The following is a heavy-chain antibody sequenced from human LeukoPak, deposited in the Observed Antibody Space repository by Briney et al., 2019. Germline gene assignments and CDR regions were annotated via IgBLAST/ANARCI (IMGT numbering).Heavy chain of an antibody. V-gene: IGHV3-33*06. CDR1: GFTFSSYG. D-gene: IGHD3-3*01. Sequence: GRSLRLSCAASGFTFSSYGMHWVRQAPGKGLEWVAVIWYDGSNKYYADSVKGRFTISRDNSKNTLYLQMNSLRAEDTAVYYCAKGNTIFGVVLDYWGQGTLVTVSS. CDR2: IWYDGSNK. J-gene: IGHJ4*02. CDR3: AKGNTIFGVVLDY.